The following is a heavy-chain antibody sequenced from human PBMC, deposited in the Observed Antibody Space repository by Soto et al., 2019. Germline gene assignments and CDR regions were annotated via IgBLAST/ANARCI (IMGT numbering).Heavy chain of an antibody. V-gene: IGHV5-10-1*01. CDR2: IDPSDSYT. CDR3: ARVLGGFAHYYYYGMDV. Sequence: GESLKISCKGSGYSFTSYWISWVRQMPGKGLEWMGRIDPSDSYTNYSPSFQGHVTISADKSISTAYLQWSSLKASDTAMYYCARVLGGFAHYYYYGMDVWGQGTTVTVSS. CDR1: GYSFTSYW. D-gene: IGHD3-16*01. J-gene: IGHJ6*02.